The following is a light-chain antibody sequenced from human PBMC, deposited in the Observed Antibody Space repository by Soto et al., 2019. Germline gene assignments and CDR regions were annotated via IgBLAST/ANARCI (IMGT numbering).Light chain of an antibody. CDR1: QSFSSSY. J-gene: IGKJ1*01. V-gene: IGKV3-20*01. CDR3: QQHLGPPFT. CDR2: GSS. Sequence: EIVLTQSPDTLSLSPGERATLSCRASQSFSSSYLAWYQQRAGQAPRLLIYGSSKRATGVPDRFSGSASGTQFALTTSRIDPEDSAVCYSQQHLGPPFTFGQGT.